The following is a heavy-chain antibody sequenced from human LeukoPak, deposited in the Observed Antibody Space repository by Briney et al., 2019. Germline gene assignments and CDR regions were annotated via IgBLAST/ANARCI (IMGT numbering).Heavy chain of an antibody. D-gene: IGHD2-2*02. J-gene: IGHJ4*02. CDR2: ISAYNGNT. CDR3: ARDIVPAAIAVYY. Sequence: ASVTVSCKASGYTFTSYGISWVRHAPGQGLDWMGWISAYNGNTNYAQKLQGRVTMTTDTSTSTAYTELRSLRADDTAVYYCARDIVPAAIAVYYWGQGTLVTVSS. V-gene: IGHV1-18*01. CDR1: GYTFTSYG.